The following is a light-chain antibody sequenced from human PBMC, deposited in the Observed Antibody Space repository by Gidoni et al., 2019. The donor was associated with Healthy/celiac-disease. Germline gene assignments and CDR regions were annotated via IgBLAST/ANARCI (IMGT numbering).Light chain of an antibody. CDR1: SLRSYY. V-gene: IGLV3-19*01. CDR2: GKN. J-gene: IGLJ2*01. Sequence: SSELTHDPAVSVALGQTVRITCQGDSLRSYYASWYQQKPGQAPVLVIYGKNNPPPWIPDQFSGSSSGNTASLTITGAQAEDEADYYCNSRDSSGNHVVFGGGTKLTVL. CDR3: NSRDSSGNHVV.